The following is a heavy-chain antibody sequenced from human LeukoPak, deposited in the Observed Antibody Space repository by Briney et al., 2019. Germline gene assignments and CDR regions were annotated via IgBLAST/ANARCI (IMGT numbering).Heavy chain of an antibody. V-gene: IGHV4-34*03. CDR3: SVVGARLQLDY. Sequence: SETLSLTCAVYGGSFSGYYWSWIRQPPGKGLEWIGEINHSGSTNYNPSLKSRVTISVDTSKNQFSLKLSSVTAADTAVYYCSVVGARLQLDYWGQGTLVTVSS. D-gene: IGHD1-26*01. CDR2: INHSGST. J-gene: IGHJ4*02. CDR1: GGSFSGYY.